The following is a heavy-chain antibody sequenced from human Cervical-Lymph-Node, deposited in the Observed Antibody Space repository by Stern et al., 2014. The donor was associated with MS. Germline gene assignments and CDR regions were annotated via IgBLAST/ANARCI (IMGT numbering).Heavy chain of an antibody. V-gene: IGHV1-69*12. CDR1: GGTFSSQA. D-gene: IGHD4-17*01. Sequence: QVQLVQSGAEVKKPGSSVKVSCKVSGGTFSSQAINWVRQAPGQGLEWVGGIIPIFGTPNYAPKVQDRVTITADGSMSTAYMDLSSLRSEDTAVYYCATVTTVTVGSMDVWGQGTTVTVSS. CDR2: IIPIFGTP. CDR3: ATVTTVTVGSMDV. J-gene: IGHJ6*02.